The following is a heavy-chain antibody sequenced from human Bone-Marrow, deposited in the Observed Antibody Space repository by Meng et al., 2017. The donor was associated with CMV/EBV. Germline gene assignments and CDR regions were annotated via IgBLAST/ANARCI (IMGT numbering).Heavy chain of an antibody. CDR3: ASHGGVWNFGY. V-gene: IGHV3-30*02. Sequence: GESLKISCAASGFSFRTSHMHWIRQVPGKGLEWVAYIWCDDSETSSADSVRGRFTVSRDNSENTPYLQMSSLTAEETGIYCCASHGGVWNFGYWGLGTLVTGSS. J-gene: IGHJ4*02. CDR2: IWCDDSET. D-gene: IGHD5/OR15-5a*01. CDR1: GFSFRTSH.